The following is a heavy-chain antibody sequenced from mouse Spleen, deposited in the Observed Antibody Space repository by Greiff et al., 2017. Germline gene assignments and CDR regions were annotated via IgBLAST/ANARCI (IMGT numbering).Heavy chain of an antibody. CDR1: GYTFTSYW. V-gene: IGHV1-62-3*01. CDR2: IDPNSGGT. CDR3: ARLYNWYFDV. Sequence: VQLQQSGAELVKPGASVKLSCKASGYTFTSYWMHWVKQRPGRGLEWIGSIDPNSGGTKYNEKFKSKATLTVDKSSSTAYMQLSSLTSEDSAVYYCARLYNWYFDVWGAGTTVTVSS. J-gene: IGHJ1*01.